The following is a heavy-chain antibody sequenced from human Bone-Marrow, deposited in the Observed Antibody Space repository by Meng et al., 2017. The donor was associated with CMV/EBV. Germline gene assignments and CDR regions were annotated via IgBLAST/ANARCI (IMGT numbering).Heavy chain of an antibody. CDR3: ARGYCSSTSCLIDY. Sequence: AQLPHWGAGLFKPSETLSLTCAVYGGSFSGYYWSWIRQPPGKGLEWTGEINHSGSTNYNPSLKSRVTISVDTSKNQFSLKLSSVTAADTAVYYCARGYCSSTSCLIDYWGQGTLVTVSS. D-gene: IGHD2-2*01. V-gene: IGHV4-34*02. CDR1: GGSFSGYY. J-gene: IGHJ4*02. CDR2: INHSGST.